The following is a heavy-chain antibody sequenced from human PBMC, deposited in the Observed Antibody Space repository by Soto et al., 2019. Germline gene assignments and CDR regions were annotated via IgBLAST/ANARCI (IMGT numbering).Heavy chain of an antibody. Sequence: QVQLVESGGGVVQPGRSLRLSCAASGFTFTTCGMHWVRQAPGKGLEWVALISHDGSNKYYAESVKGRFTISRDNSKNTLNLQMNSLRAEDTAVYYCASNYYEFWSGYYDYYYLDVWGKGTTVTVSS. V-gene: IGHV3-30*03. J-gene: IGHJ6*03. D-gene: IGHD3-3*01. CDR3: ASNYYEFWSGYYDYYYLDV. CDR1: GFTFTTCG. CDR2: ISHDGSNK.